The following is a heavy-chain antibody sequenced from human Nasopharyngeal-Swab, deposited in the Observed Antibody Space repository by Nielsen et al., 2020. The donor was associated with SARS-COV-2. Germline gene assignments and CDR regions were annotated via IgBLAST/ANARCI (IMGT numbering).Heavy chain of an antibody. CDR2: ISASGRAT. CDR3: ARGCDTDCFRVDS. D-gene: IGHD2-21*02. CDR1: GFSLNRYA. Sequence: GGSLRLSCVAFGFSLNRYAMIWVRQAPGKGLEWVSGISASGRATYYADSVEGRLTIFRDNSRNTLSLQMNNLRAEDTATYYCARGCDTDCFRVDSWGQGTLVTVSS. J-gene: IGHJ4*02. V-gene: IGHV3-23*01.